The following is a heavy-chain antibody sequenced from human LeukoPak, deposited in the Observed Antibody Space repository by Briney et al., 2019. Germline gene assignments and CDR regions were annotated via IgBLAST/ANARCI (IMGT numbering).Heavy chain of an antibody. Sequence: SETLSLTCTVSGGSISSSSYYWGWIRQPPGKGLEWIGEINHSGSTNYNPSLKSRVTISVDTSKNQFSLKLSSVTAADTAVYYCARSLRQLARLPTYWGQGTLVTVSS. CDR1: GGSISSSSYY. D-gene: IGHD6-6*01. CDR3: ARSLRQLARLPTY. V-gene: IGHV4-39*07. J-gene: IGHJ4*02. CDR2: INHSGST.